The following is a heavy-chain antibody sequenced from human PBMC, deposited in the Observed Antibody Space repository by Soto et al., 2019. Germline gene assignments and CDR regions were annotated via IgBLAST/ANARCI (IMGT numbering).Heavy chain of an antibody. Sequence: QVQLQQWGAGLLKPSETLSLTCAVYGGSFSGYYWSWIRQPPGKGLEWIGEINHSGSTNYNPSLKSRVTISVDTSKNQFSLKLSSVTAADTAVYYCARARIQRAFDIWGQGTMVTVSS. CDR2: INHSGST. J-gene: IGHJ3*02. D-gene: IGHD5-18*01. V-gene: IGHV4-34*01. CDR3: ARARIQRAFDI. CDR1: GGSFSGYY.